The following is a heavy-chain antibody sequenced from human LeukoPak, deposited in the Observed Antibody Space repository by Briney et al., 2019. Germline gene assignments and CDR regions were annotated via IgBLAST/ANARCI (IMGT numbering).Heavy chain of an antibody. CDR3: ARESGYCSSTSCFPFDY. D-gene: IGHD2-2*01. Sequence: ASEKVSCKASGGTFSSYAISWVRQAPGQGLEWIGGIIPIFGTANYAQKFQGRVTITADESTSTAYMELSSLRSEDTAVYYCARESGYCSSTSCFPFDYWGQGTLVTVSS. CDR2: IIPIFGTA. J-gene: IGHJ4*02. CDR1: GGTFSSYA. V-gene: IGHV1-69*13.